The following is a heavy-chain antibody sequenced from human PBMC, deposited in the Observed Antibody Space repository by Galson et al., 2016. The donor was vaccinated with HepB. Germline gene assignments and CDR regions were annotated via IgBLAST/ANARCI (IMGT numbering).Heavy chain of an antibody. CDR1: GFTFSSYW. V-gene: IGHV3-74*01. CDR3: ARGGGYYYFDY. CDR2: INSDYSNT. J-gene: IGHJ4*02. D-gene: IGHD2-21*01. Sequence: SLRLSCAASGFTFSSYWMHWVRQAPGKGLVWVSRINSDYSNTNYADSVKGRFTISRDNAKNTLYLQMNSLRAEDTAVYYCARGGGYYYFDYWGQGNLVTVSS.